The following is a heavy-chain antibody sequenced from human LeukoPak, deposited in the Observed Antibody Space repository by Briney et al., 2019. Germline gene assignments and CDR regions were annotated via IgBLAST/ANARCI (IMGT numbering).Heavy chain of an antibody. J-gene: IGHJ4*02. CDR1: GFTFDDYA. Sequence: GRSLRLSCAASGFTFDDYAMHWVRQAPGKGLEWVSGISWNSGGIGYADSVKGRFTISRDNAKNSLYLQMNSLRAEDTALYYCAKEKRYCSGGSCYRPLDYWGQGTLVTVSS. CDR3: AKEKRYCSGGSCYRPLDY. D-gene: IGHD2-15*01. V-gene: IGHV3-9*01. CDR2: ISWNSGGI.